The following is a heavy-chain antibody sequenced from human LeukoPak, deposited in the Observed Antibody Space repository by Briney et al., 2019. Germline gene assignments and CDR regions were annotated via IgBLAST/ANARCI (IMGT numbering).Heavy chain of an antibody. CDR1: GFTVSGNY. CDR2: IYSGGST. J-gene: IGHJ5*02. CDR3: ASGSSPLS. Sequence: GGSLRLSCAASGFTVSGNYMSWVRQAPGKGLEWVSVIYSGGSTYYADSVKGRFTISRDNAKNSLNLHMSSLRVEDTAVYYCASGSSPLSWGQGTLVTVSS. V-gene: IGHV3-53*01.